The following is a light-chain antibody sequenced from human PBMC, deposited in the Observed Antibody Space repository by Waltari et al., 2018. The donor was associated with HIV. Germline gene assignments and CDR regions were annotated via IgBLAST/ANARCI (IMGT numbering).Light chain of an antibody. V-gene: IGLV1-47*01. CDR3: AAWEDNLSGWV. CDR2: RNN. Sequence: QSVLTQPPSASGTPGQSVTISCSGSSSNIGSNYVYWYQQLPGTAPKLLIYRNNQRPSGVPERFSCFKSGTSASLAISGLRSEDEADYYCAAWEDNLSGWVFGGGSKLTIL. CDR1: SSNIGSNY. J-gene: IGLJ3*02.